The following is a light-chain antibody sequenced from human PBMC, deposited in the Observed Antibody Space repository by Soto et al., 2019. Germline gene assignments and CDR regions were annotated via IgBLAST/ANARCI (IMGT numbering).Light chain of an antibody. CDR1: QSVSSSY. Sequence: EIVLTQSPGTLSLSPGERATRSCRASQSVSSSYLAWYQQKPGQAPRLLIYGASSRATGIPDRFSGSGSGTDFTLTISRLEPEDVAVYYCQQYGSSPFTFVGGTKVEIK. CDR3: QQYGSSPFT. V-gene: IGKV3-20*01. J-gene: IGKJ4*01. CDR2: GAS.